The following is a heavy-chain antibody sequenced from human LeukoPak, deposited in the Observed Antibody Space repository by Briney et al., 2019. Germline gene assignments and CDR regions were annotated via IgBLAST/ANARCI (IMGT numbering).Heavy chain of an antibody. V-gene: IGHV3-48*03. J-gene: IGHJ6*04. CDR1: GFTFSSYE. CDR2: ISSSGSTI. D-gene: IGHD3-10*02. CDR3: AELGITMIGGV. Sequence: GGSLRLSCAASGFTFSSYEMNWVRQAPGKGLEWVSYISSSGSTIYYADSVKGRFTISRDNAKNSLYLQINSLRAEDTAVYYCAELGITMIGGVWGIGTTVTISS.